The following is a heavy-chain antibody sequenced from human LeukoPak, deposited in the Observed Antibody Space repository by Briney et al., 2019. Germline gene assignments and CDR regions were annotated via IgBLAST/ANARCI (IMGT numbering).Heavy chain of an antibody. CDR1: GGSFSGYY. CDR3: ARDLEYCSGDSCYNNWFDP. V-gene: IGHV4-59*01. Sequence: SETLSLTCAIYGGSFSGYYWNWIRQPPGKGLEWIGHIYYSGSTNYNPSLQSRVTISLDTSKNQFSLKLSSVTAADTAVYYCARDLEYCSGDSCYNNWFDPWGQGILVTVSP. D-gene: IGHD2-15*01. CDR2: IYYSGST. J-gene: IGHJ5*02.